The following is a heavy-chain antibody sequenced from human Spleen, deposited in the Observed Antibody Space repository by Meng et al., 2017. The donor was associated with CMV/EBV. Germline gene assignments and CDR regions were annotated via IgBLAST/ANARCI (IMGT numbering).Heavy chain of an antibody. CDR3: ARTPYSIPPHDYYYGLDV. D-gene: IGHD1-26*01. J-gene: IGHJ6*02. CDR2: IDWDDDK. Sequence: SGPTLVKPTQTLTLTCTFSGFSLSSNGMCVSWVRQPPGKALEWLALIDWDDDKYYSTSLRTRLTISKDTSKNQVVLTMTNMQPVDTATYYCARTPYSIPPHDYYYGLDVWGQGTTVTVS. CDR1: GFSLSSNGMC. V-gene: IGHV2-70*20.